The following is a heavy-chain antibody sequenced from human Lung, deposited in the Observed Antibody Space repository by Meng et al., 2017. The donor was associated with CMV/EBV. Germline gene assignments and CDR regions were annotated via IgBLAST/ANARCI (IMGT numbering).Heavy chain of an antibody. CDR1: GGSFSGYD. D-gene: IGHD3-22*01. J-gene: IGHJ4*02. Sequence: SXTLSLXCAVYGGSFSGYDWSWIRQSPGKGLEWIGEINHRGSTNYNPSLKIRLTISVDTSKNQFSLKLNSVTAADTAVYYCARGSTSVTMIVVVITAASLAYDSWXQGTXVTVSS. CDR2: INHRGST. CDR3: ARGSTSVTMIVVVITAASLAYDS. V-gene: IGHV4-34*01.